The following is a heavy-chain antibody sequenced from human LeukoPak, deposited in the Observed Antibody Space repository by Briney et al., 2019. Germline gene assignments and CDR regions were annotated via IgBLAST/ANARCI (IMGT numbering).Heavy chain of an antibody. V-gene: IGHV3-21*01. Sequence: GGSLRLSCAASGFTFSSYSMNWVRQAPGKGLEWVSSISSSSSYIYYADSVKGRFTISRDNAKNSLYLQMNSLRAEDTAVYYCARDASCSSTSWYWDYSYYGMDVWGQGTTVTVSS. D-gene: IGHD2-2*01. CDR1: GFTFSSYS. CDR3: ARDASCSSTSWYWDYSYYGMDV. J-gene: IGHJ6*02. CDR2: ISSSSSYI.